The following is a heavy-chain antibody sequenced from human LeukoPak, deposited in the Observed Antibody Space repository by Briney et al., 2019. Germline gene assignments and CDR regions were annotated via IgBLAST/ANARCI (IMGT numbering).Heavy chain of an antibody. V-gene: IGHV3-7*01. Sequence: GSLRLSCTXSGFTFNNYWMSWVRQAPGQGLEWVGNINRDGSESYYGGSVKGRFTISRDNAKNSLFLQMNSLRADDTSVYYCAKWGPFCSHSYYPALDYWGQGVLVTVSS. CDR2: INRDGSES. D-gene: IGHD1-26*01. CDR3: AKWGPFCSHSYYPALDY. CDR1: GFTFNNYW. J-gene: IGHJ4*02.